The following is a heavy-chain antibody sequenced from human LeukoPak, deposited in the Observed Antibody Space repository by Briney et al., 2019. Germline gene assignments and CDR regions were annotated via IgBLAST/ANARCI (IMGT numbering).Heavy chain of an antibody. D-gene: IGHD3-10*01. V-gene: IGHV4-39*01. Sequence: SETLSLTRSVSGGSISSPSHDWAWIRQPPGQGPEWIGSIYYSGTTYYNLSLKSRVTLSVDTSQNQFSLKLSSVTAADTAIYFCARSLGANTWVGNWFDPWGQGTLVTVSP. CDR3: ARSLGANTWVGNWFDP. CDR1: GGSISSPSHD. J-gene: IGHJ5*02. CDR2: IYYSGTT.